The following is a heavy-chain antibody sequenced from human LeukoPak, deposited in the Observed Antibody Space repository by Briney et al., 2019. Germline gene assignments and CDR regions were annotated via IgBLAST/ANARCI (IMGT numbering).Heavy chain of an antibody. Sequence: SETLSLTCTVSGGSISSYYWSWIRQHPGKGLEWIGYIYYSGSTYYNPSLKSRVTISVDTSKNQFSLKLSSVTAADTAVYYCARDNSAAGTFDYWGQGTLATVSS. CDR1: GGSISSYY. D-gene: IGHD6-13*01. CDR2: IYYSGST. CDR3: ARDNSAAGTFDY. J-gene: IGHJ4*02. V-gene: IGHV4-59*06.